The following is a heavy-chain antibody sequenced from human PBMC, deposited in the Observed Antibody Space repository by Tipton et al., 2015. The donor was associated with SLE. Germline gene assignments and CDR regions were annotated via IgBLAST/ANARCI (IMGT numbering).Heavy chain of an antibody. D-gene: IGHD3-10*01. CDR3: ARLRGPVLPDAFDI. J-gene: IGHJ3*02. CDR1: GGPISSYY. CDR2: IYYSGST. V-gene: IGHV4-59*08. Sequence: TLSLTCTVSGGPISSYYWSWIRQPPGKGLEWIGYIYYSGSTNYNPSLKSRVTISVDTSKNQFSLKLSSVTAADTAVYYCARLRGPVLPDAFDIWGQGTMVTVSS.